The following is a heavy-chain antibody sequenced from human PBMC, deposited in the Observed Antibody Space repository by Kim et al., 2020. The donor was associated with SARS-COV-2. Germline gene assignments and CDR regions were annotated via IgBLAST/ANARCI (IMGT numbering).Heavy chain of an antibody. D-gene: IGHD6-19*01. V-gene: IGHV3-33*08. CDR1: GFTFSSYG. CDR3: ARDEHSSGWYIDY. Sequence: GGSLTLSCAASGFTFSSYGMHWVRQAPGKGLEWVAVIWYDGSNKYYADSVKGRFTISRDNSKNTLYLQMNSLRAEDTAVYYCARDEHSSGWYIDYWGQGTLVTGSS. CDR2: IWYDGSNK. J-gene: IGHJ4*02.